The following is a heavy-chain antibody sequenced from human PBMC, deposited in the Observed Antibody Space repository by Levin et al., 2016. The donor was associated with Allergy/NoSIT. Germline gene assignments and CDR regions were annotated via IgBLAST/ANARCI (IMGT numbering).Heavy chain of an antibody. CDR3: ARQGIAAAARHAFDI. CDR1: GGSISSSSYY. D-gene: IGHD6-13*01. CDR2: IYYSGST. J-gene: IGHJ3*02. V-gene: IGHV4-39*01. Sequence: SETLSLTCTVSGGSISSSSYYWGWIRQPPGKGLEWIGSIYYSGSTYYNPSLKSRVTISVDTSKNQFSLKLSSVTAADTAVYYCARQGIAAAARHAFDIWGQGTMVTVSS.